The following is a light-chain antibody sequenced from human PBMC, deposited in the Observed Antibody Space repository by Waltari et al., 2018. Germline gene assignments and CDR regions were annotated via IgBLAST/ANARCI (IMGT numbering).Light chain of an antibody. J-gene: IGKJ1*01. CDR3: QKYVTLPAT. Sequence: LLTQSPGTVSVSPGEGVTLSCRARQNVGKYLAWYQQRPGQPPRLLIYHASNRAIGIPDRFSGSGSGTDFSLTISRLEPEDFAVYYCQKYVTLPATFGQGTKVEIK. CDR2: HAS. V-gene: IGKV3-20*01. CDR1: QNVGKY.